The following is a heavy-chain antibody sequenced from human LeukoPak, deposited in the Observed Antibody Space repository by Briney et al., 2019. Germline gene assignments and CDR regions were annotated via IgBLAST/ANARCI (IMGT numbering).Heavy chain of an antibody. V-gene: IGHV4-34*01. CDR3: ARDMTTTPGAYDY. CDR1: GGSFTGYY. CDR2: ISHAGST. D-gene: IGHD4-11*01. Sequence: PSETLSLTCAVSGGSFTGYYWSWIRQSPGRGLEWIGEISHAGSTTYNPSLKSRVIISLGTSKNHFSLSLTSLTAADTAVYYCARDMTTTPGAYDYWGLGALVAVSS. J-gene: IGHJ4*02.